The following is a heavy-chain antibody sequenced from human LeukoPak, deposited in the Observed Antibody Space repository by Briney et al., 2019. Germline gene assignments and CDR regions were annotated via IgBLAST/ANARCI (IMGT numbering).Heavy chain of an antibody. Sequence: PSQTLSLTCSVSGGSISSDDYCWNWIRQHPGKGLEWIGYIYYSGSTHYNPSLKSRVALSVDMSKNQFSLKLSSLTAADTAVYYCAKSREEIRGLDAFDIWGQGTMVTVSS. D-gene: IGHD5-24*01. CDR1: GGSISSDDYC. V-gene: IGHV4-31*03. J-gene: IGHJ3*02. CDR3: AKSREEIRGLDAFDI. CDR2: IYYSGST.